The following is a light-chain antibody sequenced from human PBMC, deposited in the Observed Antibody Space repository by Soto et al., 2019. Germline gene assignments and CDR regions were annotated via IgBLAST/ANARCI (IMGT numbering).Light chain of an antibody. J-gene: IGKJ1*01. CDR3: QQYNSYS. CDR1: QDIRTW. CDR2: DAS. Sequence: IQMTQSPSFVSASVGDSVTIPCRASQDIRTWLAWYQQIPGKAPQLLIYDASNLETGVPSRFSGSGSGTEFTLTISSLQPDDLATYYCQQYNSYSFCQGTKVDI. V-gene: IGKV1-5*01.